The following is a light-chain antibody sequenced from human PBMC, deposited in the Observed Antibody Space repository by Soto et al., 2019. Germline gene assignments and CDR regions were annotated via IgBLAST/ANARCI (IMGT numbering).Light chain of an antibody. CDR1: NSDIGNYNL. V-gene: IGLV2-18*02. CDR2: KVS. Sequence: QSALTQPRSVSGSPGQSVSISCTGTNSDIGNYNLVSWYQQPPGKAPKLIISKVSNRPSGVSDRFSGSKSGNTASLTISRLQAEDEADYYCSSFTSAYTFVFGTGTKLTVL. CDR3: SSFTSAYTFV. J-gene: IGLJ1*01.